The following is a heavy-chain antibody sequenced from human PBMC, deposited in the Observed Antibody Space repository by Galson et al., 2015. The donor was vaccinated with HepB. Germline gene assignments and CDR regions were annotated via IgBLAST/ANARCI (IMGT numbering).Heavy chain of an antibody. CDR3: ASLYCSSTSCYSFDY. CDR2: IKQDGSEK. Sequence: SLRLSCAASGFTFSSYWMSWVRQAPGKGLEWVANIKQDGSEKYYVDSVKGRFTISRDNAKNSLYLQMNSLRAEDTAVYYCASLYCSSTSCYSFDYWGQGTLVTVSS. J-gene: IGHJ4*02. CDR1: GFTFSSYW. V-gene: IGHV3-7*03. D-gene: IGHD2-2*01.